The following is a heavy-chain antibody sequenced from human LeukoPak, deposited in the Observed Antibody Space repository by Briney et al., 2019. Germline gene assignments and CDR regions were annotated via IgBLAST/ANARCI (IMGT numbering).Heavy chain of an antibody. D-gene: IGHD6-19*01. J-gene: IGHJ4*02. CDR3: AKDSVRSSGWFYFDY. CDR1: GFTYISYD. CDR2: ISASGDRT. Sequence: GGSLRLSCAASGFTYISYDMTWVRQAPGRGLEWVSGISASGDRTYYADSVKGRFTISRDHSKNTLSLQMNSLRVEDTAVYYCAKDSVRSSGWFYFDYWGQGTLVTVSS. V-gene: IGHV3-23*01.